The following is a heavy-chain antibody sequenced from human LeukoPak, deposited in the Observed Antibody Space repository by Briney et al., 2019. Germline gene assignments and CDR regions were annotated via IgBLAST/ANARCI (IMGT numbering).Heavy chain of an antibody. CDR1: GFDFSGYS. J-gene: IGHJ6*03. CDR2: MTSSSTYI. V-gene: IGHV3-21*01. Sequence: GGSLRLSCAAAGFDFSGYSMTWVRQAPGKGLEWVASMTSSSTYIDYADSVKGRFTLSRDNAENSLYLQMHSLRVDDMAVYYCARVSVGQGGDHILFYMDVWGKGTTVTVSS. D-gene: IGHD2/OR15-2a*01. CDR3: ARVSVGQGGDHILFYMDV.